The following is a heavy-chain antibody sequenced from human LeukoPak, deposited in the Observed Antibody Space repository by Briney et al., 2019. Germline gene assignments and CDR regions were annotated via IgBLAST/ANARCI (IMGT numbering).Heavy chain of an antibody. D-gene: IGHD6-19*01. V-gene: IGHV4-38-2*02. J-gene: IGHJ4*02. Sequence: SETLSLTCTVSGYSISSGYYWGWIRQPPGKGLEWIGSIYHSGSTYYNPSLKSRVTISVDTSKNQFSLKLSSVTAADTAVYYCARRGSSGWYTGGFDYWGQGTLVTVSS. CDR2: IYHSGST. CDR3: ARRGSSGWYTGGFDY. CDR1: GYSISSGYY.